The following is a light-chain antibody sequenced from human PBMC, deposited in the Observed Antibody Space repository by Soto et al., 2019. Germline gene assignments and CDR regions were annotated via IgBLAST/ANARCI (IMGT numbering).Light chain of an antibody. V-gene: IGKV1-33*01. CDR2: DAS. J-gene: IGKJ1*01. Sequence: DLQMTQSPSSLSSSLGDSVTITCQASQDISNYLNWYQQKPGKAPKLLIYDASNLETGVQSRFSGSGSGTDFNFTISSLQPEDIATYYCQQYDNLPRTFGQGTKV. CDR1: QDISNY. CDR3: QQYDNLPRT.